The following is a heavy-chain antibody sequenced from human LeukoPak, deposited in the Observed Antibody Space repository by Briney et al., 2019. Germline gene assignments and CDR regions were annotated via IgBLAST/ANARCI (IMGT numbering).Heavy chain of an antibody. CDR1: GFIFNSYW. J-gene: IGHJ6*02. V-gene: IGHV3-7*03. Sequence: PGGSLRLSCAASGFIFNSYWMNWLRQAPGKGLEWVASINHNGNVNYYVDSVKGRFTISRDNAKNSLYLQMSNLRAEDTAVYFCARGGGLDVWGQGVTVTVSS. CDR3: ARGGGLDV. CDR2: INHNGNVN. D-gene: IGHD3-16*01.